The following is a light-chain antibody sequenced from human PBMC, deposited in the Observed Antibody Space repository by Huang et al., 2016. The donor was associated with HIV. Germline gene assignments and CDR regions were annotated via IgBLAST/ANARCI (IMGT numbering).Light chain of an antibody. Sequence: DIVLTQSPATLSLSPGERATLSCRASQRVSRFLAWYQQKAGQAPRLLIYDASNRAIDIPARFSGSGSGTEFTLTISSLEPEDFAVYYCQQRSSWPRVTFGGGTKVELK. CDR1: QRVSRF. J-gene: IGKJ4*01. CDR2: DAS. CDR3: QQRSSWPRVT. V-gene: IGKV3-11*01.